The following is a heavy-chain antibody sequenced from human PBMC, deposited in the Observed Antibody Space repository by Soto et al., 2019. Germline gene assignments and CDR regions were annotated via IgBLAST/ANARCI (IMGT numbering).Heavy chain of an antibody. J-gene: IGHJ4*02. CDR2: IKQDGSEK. Sequence: EVQLVESGGGLVQPGGSLRLSCAASGFTFSSYWMSWVRQAPGKGLEWVANIKQDGSEKYYVDYVKARFTISRDNAKNSVYLQMHSLSAEDTAVYYCASCYGYSYFDCWGKGTLVTVSS. CDR3: ASCYGYSYFDC. D-gene: IGHD5-12*01. V-gene: IGHV3-7*01. CDR1: GFTFSSYW.